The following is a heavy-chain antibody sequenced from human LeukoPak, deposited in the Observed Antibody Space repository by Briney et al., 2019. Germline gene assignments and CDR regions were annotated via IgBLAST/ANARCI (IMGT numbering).Heavy chain of an antibody. V-gene: IGHV4-61*02. CDR3: ARGYCSSTSCLESWFDP. Sequence: SETLSLTCTVSGGSISSGSYYWSWIRQPAGKGLEWIGRIYTSGSTNYNPSLKSRVTISVDTSKNQFSLKLSSVTAADTAVYYCARGYCSSTSCLESWFDPWGQGTLVTVSS. CDR2: IYTSGST. D-gene: IGHD2-2*01. CDR1: GGSISSGSYY. J-gene: IGHJ5*02.